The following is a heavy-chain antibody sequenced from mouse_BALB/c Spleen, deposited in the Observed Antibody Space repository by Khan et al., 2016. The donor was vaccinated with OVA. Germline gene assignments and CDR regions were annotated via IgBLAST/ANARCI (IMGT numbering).Heavy chain of an antibody. J-gene: IGHJ2*01. Sequence: VQLKESGPGLVKPSQSLSLTCTVTGYSITSGYGWNWIRQFPGNKLEWMGYISYSGSTNYNPSLKSRISITRDTSKNQFFLQLNSATTEDTATXYCARTARIKYWGQGTTLTVSS. D-gene: IGHD1-2*01. V-gene: IGHV3-2*02. CDR1: GYSITSGYG. CDR2: ISYSGST. CDR3: ARTARIKY.